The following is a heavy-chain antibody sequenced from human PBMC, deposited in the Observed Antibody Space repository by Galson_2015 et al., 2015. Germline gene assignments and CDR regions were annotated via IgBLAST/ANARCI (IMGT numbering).Heavy chain of an antibody. Sequence: SLRLSCAASGFTFSRYWVSWVRQAPGKGLEWVANIKSDGSEKYYVDSVKGRFTISRDNAKNLLYLQMNSLRPEDTAVYYCARDHIAPSEYWGQGTLATASS. J-gene: IGHJ4*02. CDR2: IKSDGSEK. CDR3: ARDHIAPSEY. V-gene: IGHV3-7*01. D-gene: IGHD6-13*01. CDR1: GFTFSRYW.